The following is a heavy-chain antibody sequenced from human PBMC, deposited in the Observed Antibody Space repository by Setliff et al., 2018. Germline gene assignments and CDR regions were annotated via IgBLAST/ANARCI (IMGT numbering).Heavy chain of an antibody. D-gene: IGHD3-10*01. CDR2: INPHASEK. CDR1: GFSYSNDW. Sequence: GGSLRLSCTASGFSYSNDWVSWVRQAPGKGLEWLASINPHASEKYYADSVKGRFTISRDNAKNSLSLQMNNLRTEDTAVYYCFGAGTCSYWGQGTLVTVS. CDR3: FGAGTCSY. J-gene: IGHJ4*02. V-gene: IGHV3-7*01.